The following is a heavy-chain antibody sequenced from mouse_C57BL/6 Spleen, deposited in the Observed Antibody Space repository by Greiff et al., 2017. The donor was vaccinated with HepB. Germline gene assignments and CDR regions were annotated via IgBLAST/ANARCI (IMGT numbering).Heavy chain of an antibody. J-gene: IGHJ3*01. CDR2: ISSGGSYT. D-gene: IGHD1-1*01. Sequence: EVKLVESGGDLVKPGGSLKLSCAASGFTFSSYGMSWVRQTPDKRLEWVATISSGGSYTYYPDSVKGRFTISRDNAKNTLYLQMSSLKSEDTAMYYCARDGSSRAWFAYWGQGTLVTVSA. V-gene: IGHV5-6*01. CDR3: ARDGSSRAWFAY. CDR1: GFTFSSYG.